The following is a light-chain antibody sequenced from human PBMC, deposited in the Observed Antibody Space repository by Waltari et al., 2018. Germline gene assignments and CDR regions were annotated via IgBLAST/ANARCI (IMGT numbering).Light chain of an antibody. CDR3: QQANSFPYT. Sequence: DIQMTQSPSSLSTSVGDRVTITCRASQGIRKWLAWYQQKPGKAPKLLIFASFSLQTGVPSRFRGSGSGTEFTLTISSLQPEDFATYYCQQANSFPYTFGQGTKVEIK. CDR2: ASF. V-gene: IGKV1-12*01. J-gene: IGKJ2*01. CDR1: QGIRKW.